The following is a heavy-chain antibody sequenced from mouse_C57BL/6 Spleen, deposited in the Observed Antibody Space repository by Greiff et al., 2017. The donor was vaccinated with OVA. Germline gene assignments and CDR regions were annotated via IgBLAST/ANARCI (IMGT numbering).Heavy chain of an antibody. D-gene: IGHD2-4*01. CDR3: ARKGDYDG. J-gene: IGHJ3*01. CDR1: GYSFTGYY. CDR2: INPSTGGT. Sequence: VQLQQSGPELVKPGASVKISCKASGYSFTGYYMNWVKQSPEKSLEWIGEINPSTGGTTYNQKFKAKATLTVDKSSSTAYMQLKSLTSEDSAVYYCARKGDYDGWGQGTLVTVSA. V-gene: IGHV1-42*01.